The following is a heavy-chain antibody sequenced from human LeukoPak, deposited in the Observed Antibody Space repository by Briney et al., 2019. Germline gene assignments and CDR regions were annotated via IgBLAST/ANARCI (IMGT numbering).Heavy chain of an antibody. CDR3: AKDRTYYGSGSQCGMDV. CDR2: ISGSGGST. CDR1: GFTFSSYA. D-gene: IGHD3-10*01. J-gene: IGHJ6*02. V-gene: IGHV3-23*01. Sequence: GGSLRLSCAASGFTFSSYAMSWVRQAPGKGLEWVSAISGSGGSTYYADSVKGRFTISRDNSKNTLYLQMNSLRAEDTAVYYCAKDRTYYGSGSQCGMDVWGQGTTVTVSS.